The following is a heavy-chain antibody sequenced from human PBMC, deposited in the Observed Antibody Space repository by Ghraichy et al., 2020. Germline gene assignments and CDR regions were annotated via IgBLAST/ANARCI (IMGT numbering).Heavy chain of an antibody. Sequence: GESLNISCKGSGYSFTNYWIGWVRQMPGKGLEWLGIIYPGDSDTRYSPSFLVQLTISADKSISTAYLQWSSLKASDTAMYYCARHLNYYDSSDYSRRSPVIDYWGQGTLVTVSS. D-gene: IGHD3-22*01. CDR2: IYPGDSDT. V-gene: IGHV5-51*01. CDR1: GYSFTNYW. J-gene: IGHJ4*02. CDR3: ARHLNYYDSSDYSRRSPVIDY.